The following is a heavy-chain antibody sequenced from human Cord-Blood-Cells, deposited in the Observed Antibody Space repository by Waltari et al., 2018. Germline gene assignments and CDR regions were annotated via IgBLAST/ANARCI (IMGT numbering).Heavy chain of an antibody. D-gene: IGHD2-2*01. CDR2: IYTSGST. J-gene: IGHJ2*01. V-gene: IGHV4-4*07. CDR1: GGSISSYY. CDR3: ARDKGYWSSTSCYVWYVDL. Sequence: QVQLQESGPGLVKPSETLSLTCTVSGGSISSYYWSWIRQPAGKGLEWIGRIYTSGSTNYNHSLKSRVTMAVDTSKNQFYLKRSCVTDADTAGYYCARDKGYWSSTSCYVWYVDLWGRGTLVTVSS.